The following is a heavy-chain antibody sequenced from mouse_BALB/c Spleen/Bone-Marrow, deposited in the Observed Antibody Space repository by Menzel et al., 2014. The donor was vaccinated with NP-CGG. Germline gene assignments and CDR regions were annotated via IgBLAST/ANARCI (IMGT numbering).Heavy chain of an antibody. J-gene: IGHJ4*01. D-gene: IGHD2-12*01. Sequence: QLQQSGAELVKPGTSVNLSCKASGYTFTDYIIHWVKQRSGQGLEWIGWFYPGSGSIKYNEKFKDKATLTADKSSNTVYMELSRLTSEDSAVYFCARHEDLDIRRRLSAMDYWGQGTSVTVSS. CDR2: FYPGSGSI. CDR1: GYTFTDYI. V-gene: IGHV1-62-2*01. CDR3: ARHEDLDIRRRLSAMDY.